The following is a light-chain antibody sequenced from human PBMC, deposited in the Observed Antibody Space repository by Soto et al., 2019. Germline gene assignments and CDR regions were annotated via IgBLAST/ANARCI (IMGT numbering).Light chain of an antibody. CDR1: QSVSSY. CDR3: QQRTNWFT. J-gene: IGKJ3*01. V-gene: IGKV3-11*01. Sequence: EIVLTQSTATLSLSPGERATLSCRASQSVSSYLAWYQQKPGQAPRLLIYDASNRATGIPARFSGSGSGTDFTLTISSLEPEDFAVYYCQQRTNWFTFGPGTKV. CDR2: DAS.